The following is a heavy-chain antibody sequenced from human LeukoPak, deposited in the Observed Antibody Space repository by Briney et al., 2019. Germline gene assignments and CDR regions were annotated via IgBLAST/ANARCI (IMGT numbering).Heavy chain of an antibody. V-gene: IGHV4-4*07. Sequence: PSETLSLTCTVSGGSISSCYWSWIRQPAGKGLEWIGRIYTSGSTNYNPSLKSRVTISVDKSKNQVSLKLSSVTAADTAVYYCARGGDSSGFYWGQGTLVTVSS. CDR3: ARGGDSSGFY. D-gene: IGHD6-19*01. CDR1: GGSISSCY. J-gene: IGHJ4*02. CDR2: IYTSGST.